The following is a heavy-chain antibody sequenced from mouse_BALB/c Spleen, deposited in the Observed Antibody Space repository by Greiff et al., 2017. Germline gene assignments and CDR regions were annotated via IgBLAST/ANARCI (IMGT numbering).Heavy chain of an antibody. CDR1: GFTFSSYA. CDR3: ARRTTVAYYFDY. J-gene: IGHJ2*01. V-gene: IGHV5-9-3*01. Sequence: EVHLVESGGGLVKPGGSLQLSCAASGFTFSSYAMSWVRQTPEKRLEWVATISSGGSYTYYPDSVKGRFTISRDNAKNTLYLQMSSLRSEDTAMYYCARRTTVAYYFDYWGQGTTLTVSS. CDR2: ISSGGSYT. D-gene: IGHD1-1*01.